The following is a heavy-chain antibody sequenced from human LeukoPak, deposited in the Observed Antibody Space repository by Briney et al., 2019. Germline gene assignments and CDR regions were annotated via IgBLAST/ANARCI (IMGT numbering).Heavy chain of an antibody. CDR2: MYTSGST. V-gene: IGHV4-4*07. CDR3: ARDNTAGGTWWFDP. CDR1: GGSITTYH. D-gene: IGHD6-13*01. J-gene: IGHJ5*02. Sequence: SEALSLTCTVSGGSITTYHWSWIRQPAGKGLEWIGRMYTSGSTSCNPSLKSRVTMSVDTSKNQFSLRLTSVTAADTAVYYCARDNTAGGTWWFDPWGQGTLVTVSS.